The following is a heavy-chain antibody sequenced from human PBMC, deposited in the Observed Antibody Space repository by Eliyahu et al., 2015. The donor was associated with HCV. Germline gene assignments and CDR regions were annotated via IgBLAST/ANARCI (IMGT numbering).Heavy chain of an antibody. D-gene: IGHD5-12*01. CDR1: GDSMSXSSYY. J-gene: IGHJ4*02. CDR2: IDYRGKT. Sequence: QLQLQESGPGLVKPSETLSLTCTVSGDSMSXSSYYWGWIRQSPGKGLEWIGSIDYRGKTYYNPSLKSRITLNIDTSKKQFSLQLSSVTAADTAVYYCARAGYSITWYLYWGQGTLVTVSS. V-gene: IGHV4-39*01. CDR3: ARAGYSITWYLY.